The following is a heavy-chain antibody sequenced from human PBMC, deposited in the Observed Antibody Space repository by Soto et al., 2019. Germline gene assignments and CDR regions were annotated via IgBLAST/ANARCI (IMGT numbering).Heavy chain of an antibody. D-gene: IGHD1-26*01. CDR1: GFTFYSSA. V-gene: IGHV3-23*01. CDR3: AKPSGGSYPESRVFDS. J-gene: IGHJ4*02. Sequence: GGSLRLSCAASGFTFYSSAMSWVRQAPGKGLEWVSAISTTGGNTLYADSVKGRFTISRDNSKNTLYLQMNSLRAEDTAIYYCAKPSGGSYPESRVFDSWGQGTRATVSS. CDR2: ISTTGGNT.